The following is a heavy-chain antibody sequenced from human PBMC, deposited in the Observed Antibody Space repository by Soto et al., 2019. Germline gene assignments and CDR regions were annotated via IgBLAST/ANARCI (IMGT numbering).Heavy chain of an antibody. CDR1: GGTFSSYA. CDR2: IIPIFGTA. D-gene: IGHD3-3*01. Sequence: QVQLVQSGAEVKKPGSSVKVSWKATGGTFSSYAISWVRQAPGQGLEWMGGIIPIFGTANYAQKFQGRVTITADESTSTAYMELSSLSSEDRAVYYCASEFSAYYDFASVSMDQNSFDPWGQGTLVTVSS. CDR3: ASEFSAYYDFASVSMDQNSFDP. V-gene: IGHV1-69*01. J-gene: IGHJ5*02.